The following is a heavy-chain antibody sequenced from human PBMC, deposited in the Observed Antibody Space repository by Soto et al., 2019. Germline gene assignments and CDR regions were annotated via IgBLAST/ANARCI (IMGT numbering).Heavy chain of an antibody. CDR1: GDSISSSSYY. CDR3: ARHNGPLYVGYYYDMDV. J-gene: IGHJ6*02. CDR2: IYYSGYT. Sequence: SQTQSLVFTVSGDSISSSSYYWGWIRQPPGKGLEWIGSIYYSGYTYYNPSLKSRVTISVDTSKNQFSLKLSSVTAADTAVYYCARHNGPLYVGYYYDMDVWGQGTTVTVSS. D-gene: IGHD3-16*01. V-gene: IGHV4-39*01.